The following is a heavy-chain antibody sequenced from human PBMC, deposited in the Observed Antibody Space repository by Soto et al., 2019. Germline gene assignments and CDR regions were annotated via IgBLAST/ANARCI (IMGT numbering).Heavy chain of an antibody. CDR3: SIVVAYCYDSSGYYYGSRYFVC. Sequence: PSETLSLTCAVYGGSFSGYYWSWIRQPPGKGLEWIGEISHSGSTNYNPSLKSRLTISVNTSKNQFSLKLISVTAADTAVYYCSIVVAYCYDSSGYYYGSRYFVCWGQGTLVTVSS. J-gene: IGHJ4*02. CDR1: GGSFSGYY. D-gene: IGHD3-22*01. V-gene: IGHV4-34*01. CDR2: ISHSGST.